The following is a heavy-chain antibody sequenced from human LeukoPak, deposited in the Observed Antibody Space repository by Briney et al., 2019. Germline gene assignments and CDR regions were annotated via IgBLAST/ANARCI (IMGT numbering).Heavy chain of an antibody. Sequence: GGSLRLSCAGSGFTFSSNWIHWVRQAPGKGLVWVARINDHGSYRNYADSVKGRFTISRDNAENTVYLQMDFLRDEDTAVYYCVGDLSLWELRHWGQGTLVTVSS. CDR1: GFTFSSNW. V-gene: IGHV3-74*01. CDR3: VGDLSLWELRH. J-gene: IGHJ4*02. D-gene: IGHD1-26*01. CDR2: INDHGSYR.